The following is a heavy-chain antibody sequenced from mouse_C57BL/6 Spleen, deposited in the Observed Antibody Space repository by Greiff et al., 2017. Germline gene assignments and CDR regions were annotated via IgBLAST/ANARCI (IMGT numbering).Heavy chain of an antibody. CDR1: GYTFTSYW. Sequence: QVQLQQPGTELVKPGASVKLSCKASGYTFTSYWMHWVKQRPGQGLEWIGNINPSNGGTNYNEKFKSKATLAVDKSSSTAYMQLSSLTSEDSAVYYCAILGTWGYDIFDYWGQGTTLTVSS. J-gene: IGHJ2*01. CDR3: AILGTWGYDIFDY. V-gene: IGHV1-53*01. D-gene: IGHD2-2*01. CDR2: INPSNGGT.